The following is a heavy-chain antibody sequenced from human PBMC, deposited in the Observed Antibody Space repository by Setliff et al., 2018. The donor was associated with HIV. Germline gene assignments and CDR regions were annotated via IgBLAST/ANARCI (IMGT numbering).Heavy chain of an antibody. CDR1: GHTPRHYG. V-gene: IGHV1-69*11. CDR2: LIPVLGEP. Sequence: SVKVSCKASGHTPRHYGINWIRQAPGQGLEWVGSLIPVLGEPHYAPRFQGRVTITADGSTNTAYLELSNLRFDDTATYYCARGVLYGLSEYWGTGSLVTVSS. D-gene: IGHD3-10*01. CDR3: ARGVLYGLSEY. J-gene: IGHJ4*02.